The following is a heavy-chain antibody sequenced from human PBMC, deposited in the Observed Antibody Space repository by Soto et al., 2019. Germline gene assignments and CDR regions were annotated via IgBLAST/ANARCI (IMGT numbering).Heavy chain of an antibody. Sequence: SVKVSCKVSGYTLTELSMHWVRQAPGKGLEWMGGFDTEDGETIYAQKFQGRVTMTEDTSTDTAYMELSSLRSEDTAVYYCATDRTYHYDRGKWFDPWGQGTLVTVAS. V-gene: IGHV1-24*01. CDR3: ATDRTYHYDRGKWFDP. D-gene: IGHD3-22*01. J-gene: IGHJ5*02. CDR1: GYTLTELS. CDR2: FDTEDGET.